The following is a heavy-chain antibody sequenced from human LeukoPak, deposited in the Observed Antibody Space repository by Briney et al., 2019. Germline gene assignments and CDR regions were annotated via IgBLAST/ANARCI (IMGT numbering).Heavy chain of an antibody. V-gene: IGHV3-11*01. CDR2: ISSSGSTI. Sequence: GGSLRLSCAASGFTLSDYYMSWIRQAPGKGLEWVSYISSSGSTIYYADSVKGRFTISRDNAKNSLYLQMNSLRAEDTAVYYCAREENYGDYVSDAFDIWGQGTMVTVSS. CDR3: AREENYGDYVSDAFDI. J-gene: IGHJ3*02. D-gene: IGHD4-17*01. CDR1: GFTLSDYY.